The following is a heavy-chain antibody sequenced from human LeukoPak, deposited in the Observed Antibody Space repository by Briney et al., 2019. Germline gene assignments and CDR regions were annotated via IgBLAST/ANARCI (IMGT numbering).Heavy chain of an antibody. CDR3: AKGRGSIIIRGVITNYFHL. J-gene: IGHJ2*01. Sequence: ASVKVSCKVSGNTVTDYYVHWVRQAPGQGLEWMGWINPNSGGTNLAQRFQGRVTMTTDASISTAYMELSSLRSDDTALYYCAKGRGSIIIRGVITNYFHLWGRGTLVTVSS. CDR2: INPNSGGT. CDR1: GNTVTDYY. V-gene: IGHV1-2*02. D-gene: IGHD3-10*01.